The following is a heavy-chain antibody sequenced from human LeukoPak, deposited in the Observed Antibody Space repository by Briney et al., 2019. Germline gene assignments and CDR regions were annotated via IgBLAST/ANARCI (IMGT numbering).Heavy chain of an antibody. CDR2: IKSKTDGGTT. D-gene: IGHD4-17*01. CDR3: TIEPYGDYLPYY. J-gene: IGHJ4*02. V-gene: IGHV3-15*01. CDR1: GFTFSNAW. Sequence: GGSLRLSCAASGFTFSNAWMSWVRQAPGKGLEWVGRIKSKTDGGTTDYAAPVKGRFTISRDDSKNTLYLQMNSLKTEDTAVYYCTIEPYGDYLPYYWGQGTLVTVSS.